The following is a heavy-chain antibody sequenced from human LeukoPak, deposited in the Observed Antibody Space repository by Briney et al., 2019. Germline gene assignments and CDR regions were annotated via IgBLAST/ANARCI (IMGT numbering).Heavy chain of an antibody. J-gene: IGHJ4*02. D-gene: IGHD1-26*01. CDR1: GFTFSSYW. CDR2: ISGSGGST. V-gene: IGHV3-23*01. Sequence: GGSLRLSCAASGFTFSSYWMNWVRQAPGKGLEWVSAISGSGGSTYYADSVKGRVTISVDTSKNQFSLKLSSVTAADTAVYYCARRSGLSGSYLGSWVHWGQGTLVTVSS. CDR3: ARRSGLSGSYLGSWVH.